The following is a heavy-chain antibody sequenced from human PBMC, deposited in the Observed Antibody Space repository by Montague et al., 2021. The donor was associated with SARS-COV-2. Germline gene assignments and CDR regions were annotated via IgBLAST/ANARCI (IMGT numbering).Heavy chain of an antibody. V-gene: IGHV3-21*01. CDR3: ARARGIGNYYYGMDV. J-gene: IGHJ6*02. CDR1: GFTFSSYS. D-gene: IGHD2-21*01. Sequence: SLRLSCAASGFTFSSYSMNWVRQAPGKGLEWVSSISNSSSYIYYTDSVKGRFTISRDNAKNSLYLQMNSLRAEDTAVYYCARARGIGNYYYGMDVWGQGTTLTVSS. CDR2: ISNSSSYI.